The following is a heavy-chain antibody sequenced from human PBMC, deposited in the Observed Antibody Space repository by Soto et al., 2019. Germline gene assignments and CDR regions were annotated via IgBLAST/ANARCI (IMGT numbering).Heavy chain of an antibody. CDR1: GFTFRSFT. J-gene: IGHJ5*02. CDR3: TRDASRDSSARGWFDP. V-gene: IGHV3-21*01. D-gene: IGHD6-13*01. Sequence: GGSLRLSCAASGFTFRSFTMNWVRQAPGKGLEWVSTISSNSAYIYYTDALGGRSTISRDNAKNSLHLQMNSLRAEDTAVYYCTRDASRDSSARGWFDPWGPGTLVTVSS. CDR2: ISSNSAYI.